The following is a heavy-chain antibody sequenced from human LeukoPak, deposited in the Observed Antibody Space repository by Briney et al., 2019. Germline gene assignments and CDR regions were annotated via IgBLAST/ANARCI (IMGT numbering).Heavy chain of an antibody. CDR2: ISSSSSYI. CDR3: ARAAYCGGDCSLSPYFDY. V-gene: IGHV3-21*01. D-gene: IGHD2-21*02. J-gene: IGHJ4*02. Sequence: PGGSLRLSCAASGFTFSSYSMNWVRQAPGKGLEWVSSISSSSSYIYYADSVKGRFTISRDNAKNSPYLQMNSLRAEDTAVYYCARAAYCGGDCSLSPYFDYWGQGTLVTVSS. CDR1: GFTFSSYS.